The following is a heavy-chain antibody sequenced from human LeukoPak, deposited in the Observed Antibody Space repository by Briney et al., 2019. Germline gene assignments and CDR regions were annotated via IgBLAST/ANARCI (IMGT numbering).Heavy chain of an antibody. J-gene: IGHJ3*02. CDR2: ITAGNGNT. CDR1: GYNFRNYG. D-gene: IGHD5-18*01. CDR3: ARDSARGYSYGYNAFDI. V-gene: IGHV1-18*01. Sequence: ASVKVSCKASGYNFRNYGIGWVRQAPRQGLEWMVWITAGNGNTNYAQKVQGRVTMTTDTSTSTAYMELRSLRSDDTAVYFCARDSARGYSYGYNAFDIWGQGTMATVSS.